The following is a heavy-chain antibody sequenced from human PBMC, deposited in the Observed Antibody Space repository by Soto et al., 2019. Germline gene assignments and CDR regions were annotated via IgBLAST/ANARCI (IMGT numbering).Heavy chain of an antibody. D-gene: IGHD1-7*01. Sequence: GGSLRLSCAASGFTFSSYSMNWVRQAPGKGLEWVSSISSSSSYIYYADSVKGRFTISRDNAKNSLYLQMNSLRAEDTAVYYCARHSPGLELELFVLDYFDYWGQGTLVTVSS. CDR2: ISSSSSYI. J-gene: IGHJ4*02. CDR1: GFTFSSYS. CDR3: ARHSPGLELELFVLDYFDY. V-gene: IGHV3-21*01.